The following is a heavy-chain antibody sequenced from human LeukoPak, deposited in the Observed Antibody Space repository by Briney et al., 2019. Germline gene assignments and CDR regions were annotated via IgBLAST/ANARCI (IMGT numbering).Heavy chain of an antibody. CDR2: IYSGGNT. CDR3: ARGRDTFDF. J-gene: IGHJ3*01. V-gene: IGHV3-66*01. Sequence: GGSLRLSCAASGFTVSSNYMSWVRQAPGKGLEWVSLIYSGGNTYYADSVKGRFTISRDNAKNSLYLQMNSLRAEDTAVYYCARGRDTFDFWGQGTMVTVSS. CDR1: GFTVSSNY.